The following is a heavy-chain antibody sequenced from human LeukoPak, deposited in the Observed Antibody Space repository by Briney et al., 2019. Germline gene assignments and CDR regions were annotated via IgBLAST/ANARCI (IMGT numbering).Heavy chain of an antibody. CDR2: ISSSSTI. V-gene: IGHV3-48*02. Sequence: GGSLRLSCAASGFTFSSYSMNWVRQAPGKGLEWVSYISSSSTIYYADSVKGRFIISRDNAKNSLYLQMNSLRDEDTAVYYCARGNCSSTSCYLFRWGYYYGMDVWGQGTTVTVSS. J-gene: IGHJ6*02. CDR3: ARGNCSSTSCYLFRWGYYYGMDV. D-gene: IGHD2-2*01. CDR1: GFTFSSYS.